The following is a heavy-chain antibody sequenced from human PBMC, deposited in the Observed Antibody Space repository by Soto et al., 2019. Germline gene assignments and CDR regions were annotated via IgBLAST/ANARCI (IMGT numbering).Heavy chain of an antibody. CDR2: FDPEDGET. CDR1: GYTLTELS. V-gene: IGHV1-24*01. Sequence: ASVKVSCKVSGYTLTELSMHWVRQAPGKGLEWMGGFDPEDGETIYAQKFQGRVTMTEDTSTDTAYMELSSLRSEDTAVYYCATEPFGVVIIGDWFDPWGQGTLVTVSS. D-gene: IGHD3-3*01. J-gene: IGHJ5*02. CDR3: ATEPFGVVIIGDWFDP.